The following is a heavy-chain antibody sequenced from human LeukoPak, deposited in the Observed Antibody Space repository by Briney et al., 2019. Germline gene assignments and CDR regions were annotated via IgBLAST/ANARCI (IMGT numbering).Heavy chain of an antibody. Sequence: SETLSLTCTVSGGSISSGSYYWNWIRQPAGKGLEWIGRFYTSGSTNYNPSLKSRVTISVDTSKNQFSLKLSSVTAADTAVYYCARGSGSYFFLYNFDYWGQGTLVTVSS. V-gene: IGHV4-61*02. CDR1: GGSISSGSYY. CDR3: ARGSGSYFFLYNFDY. CDR2: FYTSGST. J-gene: IGHJ4*02. D-gene: IGHD1-26*01.